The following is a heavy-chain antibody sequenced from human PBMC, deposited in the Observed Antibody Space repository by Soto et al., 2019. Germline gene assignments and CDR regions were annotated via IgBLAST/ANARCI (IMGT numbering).Heavy chain of an antibody. V-gene: IGHV4-59*01. CDR3: ARDYKAMGGSGSYYQI. D-gene: IGHD3-10*01. J-gene: IGHJ4*02. CDR1: GGSISSYY. CDR2: IYYSGST. Sequence: SETLSLTCTVSGGSISSYYWSWIRQPPGKGLEWIGYIYYSGSTNYNPSLKSRVTISVDTSKNQFSLKLSSVTAADTAVYYCARDYKAMGGSGSYYQIWGQGTLVTVSS.